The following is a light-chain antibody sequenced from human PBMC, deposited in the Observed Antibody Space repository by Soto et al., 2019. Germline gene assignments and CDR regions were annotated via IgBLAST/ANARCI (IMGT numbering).Light chain of an antibody. J-gene: IGKJ1*01. V-gene: IGKV1-5*03. CDR2: KAS. CDR3: QQYNSYLWT. CDR1: QSISSW. Sequence: DIQVTQSPSTLSASVGDRVTITCRASQSISSWLAWYQQKPGKAPKLLIYKASSLESGVPSRFSGSGSGTEFTLTISSLQPDDFATYYCQQYNSYLWTVGQGTKVDIK.